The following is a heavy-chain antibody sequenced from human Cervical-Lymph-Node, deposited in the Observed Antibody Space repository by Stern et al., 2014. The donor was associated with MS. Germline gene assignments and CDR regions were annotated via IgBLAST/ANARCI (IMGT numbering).Heavy chain of an antibody. CDR3: VRDSHFAMDV. CDR1: GFTFSTYN. V-gene: IGHV3-21*01. Sequence: EVQLVQSGGGLVKPGESLRLSCAASGFTFSTYNMNWVRQAPGKGLEWVSSITSSSTYKHYADSVKGRFTISRDNGKNSLYLQMNSLRAEDTAVYYCVRDSHFAMDVWGQGTTVAVSS. CDR2: ITSSSTYK. J-gene: IGHJ6*02.